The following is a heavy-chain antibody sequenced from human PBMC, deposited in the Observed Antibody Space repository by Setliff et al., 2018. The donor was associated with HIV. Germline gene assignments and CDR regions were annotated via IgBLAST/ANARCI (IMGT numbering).Heavy chain of an antibody. CDR3: TTDLYSSGWYPNYFDY. V-gene: IGHV3-15*01. CDR2: IKSKTDGGTT. Sequence: GGSLRLSCAASGFTFSNAWMSWVRQAPGKGLEWVGRIKSKTDGGTTDYAAPVKGRFTISRDDSKNTLYLQMNSLKTEDTAVYYCTTDLYSSGWYPNYFDYWGQGTLVTVSS. D-gene: IGHD6-19*01. J-gene: IGHJ4*02. CDR1: GFTFSNAW.